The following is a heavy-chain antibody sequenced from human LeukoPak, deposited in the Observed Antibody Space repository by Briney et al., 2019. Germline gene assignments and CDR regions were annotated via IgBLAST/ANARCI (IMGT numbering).Heavy chain of an antibody. Sequence: PGRSLRLSCAACGFTFNTYAMHWVRQAQGKGLEWVAVIAYDGNNKYYADSVRGRFTVSRDNTKNTLYLQMNSLRAEDTAVYYCARDNNWGSTHYWGQGTLVTVSS. CDR2: IAYDGNNK. J-gene: IGHJ4*02. CDR3: ARDNNWGSTHY. D-gene: IGHD7-27*01. CDR1: GFTFNTYA. V-gene: IGHV3-30-3*01.